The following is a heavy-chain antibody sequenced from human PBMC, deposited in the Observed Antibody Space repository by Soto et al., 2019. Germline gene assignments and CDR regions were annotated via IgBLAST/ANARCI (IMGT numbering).Heavy chain of an antibody. CDR2: IYYSGSS. CDR3: ARAPFSYSGYVFDY. V-gene: IGHV4-59*01. CDR1: GGSISSYY. J-gene: IGHJ4*02. D-gene: IGHD5-12*01. Sequence: SETLSLTCTVSGGSISSYYWSWIRQPPGKGLEWIGYIYYSGSSNYNPSLKSRVTISVDTSKNQFSLKLSSVTAADTAVYYCARAPFSYSGYVFDYWGQGTLVTAPQ.